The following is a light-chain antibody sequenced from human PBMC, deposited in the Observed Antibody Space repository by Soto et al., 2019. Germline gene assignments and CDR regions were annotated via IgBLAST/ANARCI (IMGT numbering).Light chain of an antibody. V-gene: IGKV1-6*01. CDR2: AAS. CDR1: QDIRKD. J-gene: IGKJ4*01. CDR3: LQDESYPLT. Sequence: IQMTQSPSSLSASVGDRVTITCRASQDIRKDLSWYQQKPGKAPKLLIYAASSLQIGVPSRFSGSGSGTDFTLTISSLQPEDFATYYCLQDESYPLTFGGGSKVEIK.